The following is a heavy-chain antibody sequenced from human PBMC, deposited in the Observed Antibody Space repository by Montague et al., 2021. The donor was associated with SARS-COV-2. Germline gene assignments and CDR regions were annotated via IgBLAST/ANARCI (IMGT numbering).Heavy chain of an antibody. CDR1: GGSISSSNYY. CDR3: ARDDIVLQGVTKGMDV. D-gene: IGHD3-10*01. V-gene: IGHV4-39*07. J-gene: IGHJ6*02. CDR2: MYYSGST. Sequence: SETLSLTCTVSGGSISSSNYYWGWIRQPPGEGLEWIGNMYYSGSTYYNPSLKSRVTISIDTSKNQFSLKLSSVTAADTAVYYCARDDIVLQGVTKGMDVWGRGTTVTVSS.